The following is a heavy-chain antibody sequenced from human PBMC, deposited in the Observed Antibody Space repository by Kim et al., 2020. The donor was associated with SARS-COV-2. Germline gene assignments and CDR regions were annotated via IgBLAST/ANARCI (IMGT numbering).Heavy chain of an antibody. V-gene: IGHV3-7*01. Sequence: GGSLRLSCAASGFTFSSYWMSWVRQAPGKGLEWVANIKQDGSEKYYVDSVKGRFTISRDNAKNSLYLQMNSLRAEDTAVYYCARDCRDGYNTYDYWGQGTLVTVSS. CDR1: GFTFSSYW. CDR2: IKQDGSEK. J-gene: IGHJ4*02. D-gene: IGHD5-12*01. CDR3: ARDCRDGYNTYDY.